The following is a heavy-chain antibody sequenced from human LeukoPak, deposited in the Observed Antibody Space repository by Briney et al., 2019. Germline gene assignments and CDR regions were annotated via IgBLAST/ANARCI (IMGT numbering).Heavy chain of an antibody. J-gene: IGHJ5*02. D-gene: IGHD6-13*01. V-gene: IGHV4-39*01. CDR3: ARGFDSSSWYIPHWFDP. Sequence: SETLSLTCTVSGGSISSSSYYWGWIRQPPGKGLEWIGSIYYSGSTYYNPSLKSRVTISVDTSKNQFSLKLSSVTAADTAVYYCARGFDSSSWYIPHWFDPWGQGTLVTVSS. CDR2: IYYSGST. CDR1: GGSISSSSYY.